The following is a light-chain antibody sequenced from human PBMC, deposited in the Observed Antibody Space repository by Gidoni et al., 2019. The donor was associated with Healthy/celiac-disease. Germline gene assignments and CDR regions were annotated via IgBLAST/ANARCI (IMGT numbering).Light chain of an antibody. CDR1: QSVSSY. Sequence: EILFTHSPATLSLSPEERATLSCRASQSVSSYLAWYQHKPVQDPRLIIYDASNRATGIPARFSGSGSGTDFTITSSSLEHEDVADYYCQERSNWPQTFGQGTKLEIK. CDR2: DAS. J-gene: IGKJ2*01. V-gene: IGKV3-11*01. CDR3: QERSNWPQT.